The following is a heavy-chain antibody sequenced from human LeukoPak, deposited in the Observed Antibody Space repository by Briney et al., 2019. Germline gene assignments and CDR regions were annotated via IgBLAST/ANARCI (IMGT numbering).Heavy chain of an antibody. D-gene: IGHD1-7*01. J-gene: IGHJ4*02. CDR1: GGSFSGNY. V-gene: IGHV4-34*01. CDR2: INHSGST. CDR3: ARSTRGGGTIPLDY. Sequence: SETLSLTCAVYGGSFSGNYWGWIRQPPGKGLEWIGEINHSGSTTYNPSLKSRVTISIDTSKNQFSLRLSSVTAADTAVYYCARSTRGGGTIPLDYWGQGTLVTVSS.